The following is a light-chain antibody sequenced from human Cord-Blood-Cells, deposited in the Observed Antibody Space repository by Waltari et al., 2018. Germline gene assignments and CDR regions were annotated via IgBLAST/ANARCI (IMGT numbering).Light chain of an antibody. CDR1: QSVSSN. CDR3: QQYNNWPTWT. CDR2: GAS. V-gene: IGKV3-15*01. Sequence: EIEMTQSPATLSVSPGERATLSCRASQSVSSNLAWYQQKPGQAPRLLIYGASTRATGIPARFSGSGSGTEFTLTISGLQSEDFAVYYCQQYNNWPTWTFGQGTKVEIK. J-gene: IGKJ1*01.